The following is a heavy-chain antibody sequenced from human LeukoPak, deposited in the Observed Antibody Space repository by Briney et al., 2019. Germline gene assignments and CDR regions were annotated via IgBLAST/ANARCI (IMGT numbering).Heavy chain of an antibody. V-gene: IGHV3-30*02. CDR3: ARADQWELPYAHFDS. CDR2: IRYDGSNK. D-gene: IGHD1-26*01. CDR1: GFTFSNYG. Sequence: GGSLRLSCAASGFTFSNYGMQWVRQAPGKGLEWVAFIRYDGSNKFYADSVKGRSTISRDNSKTTLYLEMNSLRADDSAVFYCARADQWELPYAHFDSWGQGALVTVSS. J-gene: IGHJ4*02.